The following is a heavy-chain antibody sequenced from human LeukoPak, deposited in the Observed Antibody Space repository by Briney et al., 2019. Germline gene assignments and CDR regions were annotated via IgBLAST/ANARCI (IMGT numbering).Heavy chain of an antibody. CDR2: IYYSGST. V-gene: IGHV4-59*02. CDR3: ARGLDTSGWGAYWYFDL. Sequence: PSETLSLTCSVSGGXVSSYYCSWIRQPPGKGLEWIGYIYYSGSTNYNPSLKSRVTISVDTSKNQFSLKLSSVTAADTAVYYCARGLDTSGWGAYWYFDLWGRGTLVTVSS. D-gene: IGHD6-19*01. J-gene: IGHJ2*01. CDR1: GGXVSSYY.